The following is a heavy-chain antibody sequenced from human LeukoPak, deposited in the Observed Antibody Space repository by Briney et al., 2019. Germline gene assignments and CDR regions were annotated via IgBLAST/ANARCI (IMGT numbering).Heavy chain of an antibody. CDR3: ARAPLGGGPIDAFDI. J-gene: IGHJ3*02. Sequence: PSETLSLTCTVSGGSISSGSYYWNWIRQPAGKGLEWIGRIYTSGSTNYNPSLKSRVTISVDTSKNQFSLKLSSVTAADTAVYYCARAPLGGGPIDAFDIWGQGTMVTVSS. CDR2: IYTSGST. CDR1: GGSISSGSYY. V-gene: IGHV4-61*02. D-gene: IGHD1-26*01.